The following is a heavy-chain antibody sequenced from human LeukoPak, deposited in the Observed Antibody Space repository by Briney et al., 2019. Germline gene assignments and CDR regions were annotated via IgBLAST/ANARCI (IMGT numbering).Heavy chain of an antibody. CDR3: HTVGGAFDI. J-gene: IGHJ3*02. CDR2: ISYDGSNK. V-gene: IGHV3-30-3*01. D-gene: IGHD3-10*01. CDR1: GFTFSSYA. Sequence: GGSLRLSCTASGFTFSSYAMHWVRQAPGKGLEWVAVISYDGSNKYYADSVKGRFTISRDNSKNTLYLQMNSLRAEDTAVYYCHTVGGAFDIWGQGTMVTVSS.